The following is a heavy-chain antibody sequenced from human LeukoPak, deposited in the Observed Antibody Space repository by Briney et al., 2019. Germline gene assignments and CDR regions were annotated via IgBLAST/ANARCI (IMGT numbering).Heavy chain of an antibody. CDR2: ISSGDST. D-gene: IGHD3-22*01. CDR3: AREGIDYYDKSGYVY. CDR1: GFTVSSNY. Sequence: PGGSLRLSCAASGFTVSSNYMSWVCQAPGKGREWVSVISSGDSTYHADSVKGRFTISRDNSKNTLNLQLNIMRCEDTAVYYCAREGIDYYDKSGYVYWGQGTLVSVSS. J-gene: IGHJ4*02. V-gene: IGHV3-53*01.